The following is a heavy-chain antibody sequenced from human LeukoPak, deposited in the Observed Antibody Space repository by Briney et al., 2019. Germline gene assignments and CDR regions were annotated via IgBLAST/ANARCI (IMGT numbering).Heavy chain of an antibody. V-gene: IGHV3-9*01. D-gene: IGHD3-10*01. CDR1: GFTFDDYA. CDR3: AKDIRSGGVPG. CDR2: ISWNSGSI. Sequence: PGGSLRLSCAASGFTFDDYAMHWVRQAPGKGLEWVSGISWNSGSIGYADSVKGRFTISRDNAKNSLYLQMNSLRAEDTALYYCAKDIRSGGVPGWGQGTLVTVSS. J-gene: IGHJ4*02.